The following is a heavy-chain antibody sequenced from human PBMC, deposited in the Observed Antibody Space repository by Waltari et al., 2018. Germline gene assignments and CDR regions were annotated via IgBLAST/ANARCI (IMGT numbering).Heavy chain of an antibody. CDR3: AGDRAIGLFFDY. CDR1: W. J-gene: IGHJ4*02. D-gene: IGHD2-2*01. CDR2: VHHSGKT. Sequence: WWSWGRQSPEKGLEWIGQVHHSGKTHDNPSLQSRVAISVDKPKNQFSLNLNSVTAADTAIYYCAGDRAIGLFFDYWGRGTLVTVSS. V-gene: IGHV4-4*02.